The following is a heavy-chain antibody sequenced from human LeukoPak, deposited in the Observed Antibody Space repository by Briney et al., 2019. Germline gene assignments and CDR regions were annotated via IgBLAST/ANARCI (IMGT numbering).Heavy chain of an antibody. Sequence: ASVTVSFTPSVYIFTSNTITWMRQASGQQLEWMGCISTFNGYTKYAQNLQGRITMTRDTSTRTVYLEMRNLRSDDTAVYFCARGEFYYDLWGQGTLVTVSS. D-gene: IGHD3-16*01. V-gene: IGHV1-18*04. CDR1: VYIFTSNT. CDR2: ISTFNGYT. CDR3: ARGEFYYDL. J-gene: IGHJ4*02.